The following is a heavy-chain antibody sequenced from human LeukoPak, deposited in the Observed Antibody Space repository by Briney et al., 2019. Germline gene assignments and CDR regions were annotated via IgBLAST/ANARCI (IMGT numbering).Heavy chain of an antibody. V-gene: IGHV2-5*01. J-gene: IGHJ4*02. CDR1: GFSLSTSRVG. CDR2: IYWNDDK. Sequence: KSSGPTPVKPTQTLTPTCTFSGFSLSTSRVGVGWIRQPPGKALEWLGIIYWNDDKRHSPSLKSRLTITKDTSKNQVVLTMNNMDPVDTGTYYCLHRHWLGYFDYWRQGTQVNVSS. D-gene: IGHD6-19*01. CDR3: LHRHWLGYFDY.